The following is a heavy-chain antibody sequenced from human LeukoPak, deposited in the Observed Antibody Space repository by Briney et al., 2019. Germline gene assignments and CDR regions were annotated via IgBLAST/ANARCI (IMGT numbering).Heavy chain of an antibody. CDR2: IYYSGST. Sequence: PSETLSLTCTVSGGSISSYYWSWIRQPPGKGLEWIGYIYYSGSTKYNPSLKSRVTISVDTSKNQFSLKLSSVTAADTAVYYCARLVHSGAGEDDYWGQGTLVTVSS. CDR1: GGSISSYY. D-gene: IGHD3-16*01. J-gene: IGHJ4*02. CDR3: ARLVHSGAGEDDY. V-gene: IGHV4-59*01.